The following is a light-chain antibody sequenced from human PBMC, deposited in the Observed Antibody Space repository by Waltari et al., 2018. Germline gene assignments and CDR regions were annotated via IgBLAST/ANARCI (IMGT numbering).Light chain of an antibody. CDR1: QSLLSTSNSKTY. CDR2: WAS. J-gene: IGKJ5*01. CDR3: HHYYIPPLT. V-gene: IGKV4-1*01. Sequence: DIVLTQSPDSLAVSLGERATINCKSSQSLLSTSNSKTYIAWYQQKPGQPPTLVITWASARGYGVPDRFSGSGSGTDFTLTISSLQAEDVAVYYCHHYYIPPLTFGQGTRLEIK.